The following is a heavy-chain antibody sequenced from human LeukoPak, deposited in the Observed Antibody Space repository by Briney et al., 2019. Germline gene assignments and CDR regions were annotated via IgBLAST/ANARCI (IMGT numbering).Heavy chain of an antibody. V-gene: IGHV1-24*01. CDR1: GYTLTELS. CDR2: INPVTGAT. D-gene: IGHD1-26*01. CDR3: ARGLNSGSYYVNYYYYYYMDV. J-gene: IGHJ6*03. Sequence: ASVKVSCKVSGYTLTELSMHWVRQAPGQGLEWMGLINPVTGATTYAQKFQGRVTMTTDTSTSTAYMELRSLRSDDTAVYYCARGLNSGSYYVNYYYYYYMDVWGKGTTVTVSS.